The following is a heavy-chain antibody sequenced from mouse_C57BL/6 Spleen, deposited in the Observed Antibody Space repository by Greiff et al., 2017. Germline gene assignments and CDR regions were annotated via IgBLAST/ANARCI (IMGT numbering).Heavy chain of an antibody. CDR2: IHPNSGST. D-gene: IGHD1-2*01. V-gene: IGHV1-64*01. J-gene: IGHJ3*01. CDR1: GYTFTSYR. CDR3: ARSDYGQAWFAY. Sequence: QVQLQQPGAELVKPGASVKLSCKASGYTFTSYRMHWVKQRPGQGLEWIGMIHPNSGSTNYNEKFKSKATLTVDKSSSTAYMQLSSLTSEDSAVYYCARSDYGQAWFAYWGQGTLVTVSA.